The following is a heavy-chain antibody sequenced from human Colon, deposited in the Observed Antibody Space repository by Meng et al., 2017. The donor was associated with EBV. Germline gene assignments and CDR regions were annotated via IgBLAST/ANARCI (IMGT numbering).Heavy chain of an antibody. CDR2: TYYRSKWHN. D-gene: IGHD1/OR15-1a*01. Sequence: QVQLPESGPGLRYLSQTLTRDCAISGDSVSSTGAAWNWIRQSTSRGIEWLGRTYYRSKWHNDYAVSVKGRIAINPDTSKNQFFLQLNSVTPEDTAVYYCARDYGTSRPFEYWGQGILVTVSS. CDR3: ARDYGTSRPFEY. CDR1: GDSVSSTGAA. J-gene: IGHJ4*02. V-gene: IGHV6-1*01.